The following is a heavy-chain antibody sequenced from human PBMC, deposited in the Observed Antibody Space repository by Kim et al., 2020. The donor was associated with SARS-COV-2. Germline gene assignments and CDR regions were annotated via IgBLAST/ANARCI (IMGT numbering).Heavy chain of an antibody. Sequence: ASVKVSCKASGYTFTSYGISWVRQAPGQGLEWMGWISAYNGNTNYAQKLQGRVTMTTDTSTSTAYMELRSLRSDDTAVYYCARGSMVRGVLRWFDPWGQGTLVTVSS. J-gene: IGHJ5*02. CDR2: ISAYNGNT. D-gene: IGHD3-10*01. CDR3: ARGSMVRGVLRWFDP. V-gene: IGHV1-18*04. CDR1: GYTFTSYG.